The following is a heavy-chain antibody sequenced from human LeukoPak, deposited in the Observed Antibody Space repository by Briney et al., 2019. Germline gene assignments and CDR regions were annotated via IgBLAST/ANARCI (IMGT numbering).Heavy chain of an antibody. Sequence: GGSLRLSCAASRFTFSTYAMNWVRQVPGKGLEWVSGISGSGGSRKYADSVKGRFTISRDNSKNTLNLEMNSLRAEDTAVYYCASLSLGHYWGQGTLVTVSS. CDR3: ASLSLGHY. CDR1: RFTFSTYA. V-gene: IGHV3-23*01. D-gene: IGHD6-6*01. CDR2: ISGSGGSR. J-gene: IGHJ4*02.